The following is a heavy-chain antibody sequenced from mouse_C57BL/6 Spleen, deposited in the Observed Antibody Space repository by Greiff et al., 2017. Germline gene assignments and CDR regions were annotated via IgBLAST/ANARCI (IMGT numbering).Heavy chain of an antibody. D-gene: IGHD1-1*01. CDR1: GYTFTEYT. Sequence: VQLQESGAELVKPGASMKLSCKASGYTFTEYTIHWVKQRSGQGLEWIGWFYPGSGSIKYNEKFKDKATLTADKSSSTVYMELSRLTSEDSAVYFCARHEGAPYYGSPYYFDYWGQGTTLTVSS. CDR2: FYPGSGSI. V-gene: IGHV1-62-2*01. J-gene: IGHJ2*01. CDR3: ARHEGAPYYGSPYYFDY.